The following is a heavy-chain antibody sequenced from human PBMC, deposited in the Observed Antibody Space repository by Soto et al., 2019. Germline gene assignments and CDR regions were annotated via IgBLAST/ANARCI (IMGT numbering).Heavy chain of an antibody. Sequence: QVQLVQSGAEVKKPGASVKVSCKASGYTFTSYGISWVRQAPGQGLEWMGWISAYNGNTNYAQKHQXTVXMXRDTSTSTAYMELRSLRSDDTAVYYCARDLHGDPYYWGQGTLVTVSS. CDR2: ISAYNGNT. J-gene: IGHJ4*02. D-gene: IGHD4-17*01. CDR1: GYTFTSYG. CDR3: ARDLHGDPYY. V-gene: IGHV1-18*01.